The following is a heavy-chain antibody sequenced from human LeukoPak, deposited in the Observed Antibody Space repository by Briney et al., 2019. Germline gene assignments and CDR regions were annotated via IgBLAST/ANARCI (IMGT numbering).Heavy chain of an antibody. V-gene: IGHV4-31*11. Sequence: NPSQTLSLTCAVSGGSIRSTYWWSWVRQHPGKGLEWIGYIYYSGSTYYNPSLKSRVTISVDTSKNQFSLKLSSVTAADTAVYYCARDHLDPLGMGVWGQGTTVTVSS. CDR1: GGSIRSTYW. CDR3: ARDHLDPLGMGV. J-gene: IGHJ6*02. CDR2: IYYSGST.